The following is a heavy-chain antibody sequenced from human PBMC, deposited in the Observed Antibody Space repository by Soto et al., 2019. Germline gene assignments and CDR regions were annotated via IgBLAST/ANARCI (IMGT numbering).Heavy chain of an antibody. CDR2: NSDSGGP. Sequence: QVQLQESGPGLVKPSQTLSLTCTVSGDSLSTGGYYWSWVRQRPGKGLEWIGYNSDSGGPYYNPSLTNRLTISLDTSKIQFSLRLNSVTAADTAVYYCATRSPRPRSCFEYWGQGNLITVSS. D-gene: IGHD1-26*01. CDR3: ATRSPRPRSCFEY. CDR1: GDSLSTGGYY. V-gene: IGHV4-31*03. J-gene: IGHJ4*02.